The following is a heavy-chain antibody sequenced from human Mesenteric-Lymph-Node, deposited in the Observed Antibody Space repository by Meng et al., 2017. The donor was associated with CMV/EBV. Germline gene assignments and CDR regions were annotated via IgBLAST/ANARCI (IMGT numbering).Heavy chain of an antibody. D-gene: IGHD5-12*01. J-gene: IGHJ4*02. Sequence: VSGGSISSSNVWSWVRQPPGKGLEWIGEIYHSGSTNYNPSLKSRITISVDKSKNQFSLKLSSVTAADTAVYYCARRYSGYDYPFDYWGQGALVTVSS. CDR3: ARRYSGYDYPFDY. V-gene: IGHV4-4*02. CDR1: GGSISSSNV. CDR2: IYHSGST.